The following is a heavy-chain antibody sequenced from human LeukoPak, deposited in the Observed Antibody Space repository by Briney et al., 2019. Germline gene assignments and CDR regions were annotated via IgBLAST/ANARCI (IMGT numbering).Heavy chain of an antibody. CDR1: GGSISSYY. CDR2: IYYSGST. CDR3: ASGHPTYYYDSSGYYSMYY. V-gene: IGHV4-59*01. Sequence: SETLSLTCTVSGGSISSYYWSWIRQPPGKGLEWIGYIYYSGSTNYNPSLKSRVTISVDTSKNQFSLKLSSVTAADTAVYYCASGHPTYYYDSSGYYSMYYWGQGTPVTVSS. D-gene: IGHD3-22*01. J-gene: IGHJ4*02.